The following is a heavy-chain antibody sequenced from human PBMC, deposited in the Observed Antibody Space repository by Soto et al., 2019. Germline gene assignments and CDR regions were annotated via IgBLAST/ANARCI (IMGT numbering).Heavy chain of an antibody. V-gene: IGHV1-8*01. CDR3: AKVSREGSEIAFYY. D-gene: IGHD3-10*01. CDR1: GYTFSNYD. J-gene: IGHJ4*01. CDR2: VNPNNGDT. Sequence: QVQLVQSGAELKKPGASVKVSCKASGYTFSNYDMNWVRQATGQGPEWIGWVNPNNGDTGYAQKFQGRVNLTTDISTNTAYMQLNSLRSEDTAIYYCAKVSREGSEIAFYYCGHETLIPVPS.